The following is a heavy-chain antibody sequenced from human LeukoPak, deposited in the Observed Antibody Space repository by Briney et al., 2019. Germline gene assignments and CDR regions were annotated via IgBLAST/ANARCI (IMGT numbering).Heavy chain of an antibody. CDR2: ISASGDVT. CDR1: GFTFSKFP. CDR3: AKSLFTSATGTGRAFHI. J-gene: IGHJ3*02. Sequence: GGSLRLSCAASGFTFSKFPMGWVRRAPGRGLEWVSGISASGDVTFYADSLRGRFTISRDNSKSTLYLQMNGLRAEDTAIFYCAKSLFTSATGTGRAFHIWGQGTRVTVSS. D-gene: IGHD1-1*01. V-gene: IGHV3-23*01.